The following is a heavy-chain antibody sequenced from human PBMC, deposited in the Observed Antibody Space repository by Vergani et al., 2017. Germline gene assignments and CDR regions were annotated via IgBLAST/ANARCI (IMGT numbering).Heavy chain of an antibody. CDR3: ARTTYGSLGWFDP. CDR1: GASISRYY. Sequence: QVQLQESGPGLVKPSETLSLTCTVSGASISRYYWSWIRQPPGKGLEWIGYFYYSGSTKYNPSLKSRVTVSADTAKNQISLKLTSVTAADTALYYCARTTYGSLGWFDPWVQGSLVTVSS. CDR2: FYYSGST. J-gene: IGHJ5*02. V-gene: IGHV4-59*01. D-gene: IGHD4-17*01.